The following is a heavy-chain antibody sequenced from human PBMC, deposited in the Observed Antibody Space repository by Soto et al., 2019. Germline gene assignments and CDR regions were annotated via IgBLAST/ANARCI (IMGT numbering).Heavy chain of an antibody. CDR1: GGTFSSYA. J-gene: IGHJ4*02. CDR2: IIPIFGTA. V-gene: IGHV1-69*01. Sequence: QVQLVQSGAEVKKPGSSVKVSCKASGGTFSSYAISWVRQAPGQGLEWMGGIIPIFGTANYAQKFQGRVTITADESTSTAYMELSSLRSEDTAVYYCAREPARYCSSTSCYPTRLRYFDYWGQGTLVTVSS. CDR3: AREPARYCSSTSCYPTRLRYFDY. D-gene: IGHD2-2*01.